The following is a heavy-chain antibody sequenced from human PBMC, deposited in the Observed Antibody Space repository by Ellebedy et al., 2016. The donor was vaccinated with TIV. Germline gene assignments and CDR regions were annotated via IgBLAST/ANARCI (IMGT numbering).Heavy chain of an antibody. CDR2: FYHSGST. CDR3: AIGHYYGSGSLDY. J-gene: IGHJ4*02. V-gene: IGHV4-4*02. D-gene: IGHD3-10*01. Sequence: MPSETLSLTCAVSGGSISSSNWWRWVRSPPGKGLEWIGEFYHSGSTNYNPSLKSRVTISVDKSKNQFSLKLSSVTAADTAVYYCAIGHYYGSGSLDYWGQGTLVTVSS. CDR1: GGSISSSNW.